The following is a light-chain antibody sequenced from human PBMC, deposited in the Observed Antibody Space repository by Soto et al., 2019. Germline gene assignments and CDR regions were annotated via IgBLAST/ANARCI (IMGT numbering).Light chain of an antibody. CDR3: QEYGSSPRT. J-gene: IGKJ1*01. CDR1: QDISNF. CDR2: SAN. Sequence: IQINHGPSDMSANVGERVTITCRASQDISNFLVWFQQRPGKVPKRLMYSANRLESGVPSRFSGSRSGTEFALTFSRLEPEDFAVYYCQEYGSSPRTFGQGAKVDVK. V-gene: IGKV1-17*03.